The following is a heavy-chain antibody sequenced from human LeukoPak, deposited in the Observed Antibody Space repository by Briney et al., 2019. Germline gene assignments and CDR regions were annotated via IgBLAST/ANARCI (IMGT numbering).Heavy chain of an antibody. Sequence: PGGSLRLSCAASGFTFSTYAMSWVRQAPGKGLEWVSVISGSGDTAYYADSVKGRFTISRDNSKNTLFLQMNSLRAEDTPVYYCAREGPGRPIDYWGQGTLVTVSS. J-gene: IGHJ4*02. D-gene: IGHD1-26*01. V-gene: IGHV3-23*01. CDR1: GFTFSTYA. CDR2: ISGSGDTA. CDR3: AREGPGRPIDY.